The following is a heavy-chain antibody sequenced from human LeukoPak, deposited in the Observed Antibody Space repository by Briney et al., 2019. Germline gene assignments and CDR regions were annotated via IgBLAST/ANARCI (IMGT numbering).Heavy chain of an antibody. CDR1: GGSISSSSYY. CDR2: IYYSGNT. Sequence: PSETLSLTCTVSGGSISSSSYYWGWIRQPPGKGLEWIGSIYYSGNTYYSPSLMSRVTMSVDTSKNQFSLELSSVTAADTAVYYCARGQQVGPPFDFDYWGQGTLVTVSS. J-gene: IGHJ4*02. D-gene: IGHD1-26*01. V-gene: IGHV4-39*07. CDR3: ARGQQVGPPFDFDY.